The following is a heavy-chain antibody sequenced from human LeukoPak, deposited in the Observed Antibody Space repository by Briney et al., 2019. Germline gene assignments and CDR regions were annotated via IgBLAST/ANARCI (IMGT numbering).Heavy chain of an antibody. V-gene: IGHV1-8*01. CDR3: ARVVPDYGGNFDP. D-gene: IGHD4-23*01. CDR2: MNPNSGAT. CDR1: GYTFTSYD. Sequence: ASVKVSCKASGYTFTSYDFNWLRQATGQGPEWMGWMNPNSGATGYAQKFQGRVTMTRSASINTAYMELTDLRSEDTAVYYCARVVPDYGGNFDPWGQGTLVTASS. J-gene: IGHJ5*02.